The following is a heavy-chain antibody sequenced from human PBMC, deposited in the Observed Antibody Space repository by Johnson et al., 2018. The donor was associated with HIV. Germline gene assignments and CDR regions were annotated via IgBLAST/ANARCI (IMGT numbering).Heavy chain of an antibody. Sequence: QVQLVESGGALVKPGGSLRLSCAASGFTFSDYYMSRIRQAPGKGLEWVSYISCSGCSIYADSVKGRFTISRDNAKNSLYLQMNSLRAEDTAVFYCARGALGDWVDAFDIWGQGTMVTVSS. D-gene: IGHD3-16*01. CDR1: GFTFSDYY. J-gene: IGHJ3*02. V-gene: IGHV3-11*04. CDR3: ARGALGDWVDAFDI. CDR2: ISCSGCSI.